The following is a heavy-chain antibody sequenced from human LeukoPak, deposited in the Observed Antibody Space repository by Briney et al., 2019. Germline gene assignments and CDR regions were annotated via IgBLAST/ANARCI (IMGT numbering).Heavy chain of an antibody. D-gene: IGHD4-17*01. CDR2: IYHSGST. J-gene: IGHJ4*02. V-gene: IGHV4-4*02. Sequence: SETLSLTCAVSGGSISSSNWWSWVRQPPGKGLEWIGEIYHSGSTNYNPSLKSRVTISVDKSKNQFSLKLSSVTAADTAVYYCARVHGYGDYSPNDYWGQGTLVTVSS. CDR3: ARVHGYGDYSPNDY. CDR1: GGSISSSNW.